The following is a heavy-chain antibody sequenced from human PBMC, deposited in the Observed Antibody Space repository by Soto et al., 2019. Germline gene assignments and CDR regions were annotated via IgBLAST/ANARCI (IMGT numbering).Heavy chain of an antibody. V-gene: IGHV4-59*01. CDR2: IYYSGST. CDR1: GGSISSYY. Sequence: SETLSLTCTVSGGSISSYYWSWIRQPPGKGLEWIGYIYYSGSTNYNPSLKSRVTISVDTSKNQFSLKLSSVTAADTAVYYCATDSSEDFDIWGQGTRVTVSS. D-gene: IGHD3-22*01. J-gene: IGHJ3*02. CDR3: ATDSSEDFDI.